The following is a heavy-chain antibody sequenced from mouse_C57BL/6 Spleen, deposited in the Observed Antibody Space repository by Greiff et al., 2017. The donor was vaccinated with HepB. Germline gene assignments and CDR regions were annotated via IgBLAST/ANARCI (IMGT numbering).Heavy chain of an antibody. V-gene: IGHV5-17*01. CDR3: ARGRGYYYAMDY. D-gene: IGHD3-1*01. Sequence: EVQLVESGGGLVKPGGSLKLSCAASGFTFSDYGMHWVRQAPEKGLEWVAYISSGSSTIYYADTVKGRFTISRDNAKNTLFLQMTSRRSEDTAMYYCARGRGYYYAMDYWGQGTSVTVSS. CDR1: GFTFSDYG. J-gene: IGHJ4*01. CDR2: ISSGSSTI.